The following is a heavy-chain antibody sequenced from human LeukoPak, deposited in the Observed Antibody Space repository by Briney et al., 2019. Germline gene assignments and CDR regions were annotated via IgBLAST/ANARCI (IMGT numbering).Heavy chain of an antibody. Sequence: GESLKISCKTSGYSFTSYWIGRVRQMPGKGLEWMGIFYPSDSDTTYSPSFQGQVTISADKSISTAYLQWSSLKASDTAMYYCARQGAATGTGYSDYWGQGTLVTVSS. V-gene: IGHV5-51*01. J-gene: IGHJ4*02. D-gene: IGHD6-13*01. CDR3: ARQGAATGTGYSDY. CDR2: FYPSDSDT. CDR1: GYSFTSYW.